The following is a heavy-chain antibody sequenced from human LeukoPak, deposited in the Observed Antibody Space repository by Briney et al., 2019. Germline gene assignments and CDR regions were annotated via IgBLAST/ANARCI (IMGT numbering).Heavy chain of an antibody. CDR2: ISSIDGST. D-gene: IGHD3-9*01. Sequence: PGGTLRLSCAASGFTFSSYGMSWVRQAPGKGLEWVSGISSIDGSTYYADSVKGRFTVSRDDAKNSLYLQMSSLRAEDTAVYYCAREGEYFDWFGTFDIWGQGTMVTVSS. CDR3: AREGEYFDWFGTFDI. V-gene: IGHV3-23*01. J-gene: IGHJ3*02. CDR1: GFTFSSYG.